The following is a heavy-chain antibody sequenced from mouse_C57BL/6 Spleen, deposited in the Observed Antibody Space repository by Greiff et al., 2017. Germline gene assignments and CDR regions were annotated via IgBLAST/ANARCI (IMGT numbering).Heavy chain of an antibody. J-gene: IGHJ1*03. V-gene: IGHV1-52*01. D-gene: IGHD2-5*01. CDR3: ARVYSNYRYFDV. CDR1: GYTFTSYW. Sequence: QVQLKQPGAELVRPGSSVKLSCKASGYTFTSYWMHWVKQRPIQGLEWIGNIDPSDSETHYNQKFKDKATLTVDKSSSTAYMQLISLTSEDSAVYYCARVYSNYRYFDVWGTGTTVTVSS. CDR2: IDPSDSET.